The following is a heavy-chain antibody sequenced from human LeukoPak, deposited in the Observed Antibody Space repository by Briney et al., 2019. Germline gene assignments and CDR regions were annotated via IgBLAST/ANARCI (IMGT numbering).Heavy chain of an antibody. Sequence: EASVKLSCKASGHSSNTFGITWVRQAPGQGLEWIGWISPYNSDRNYADKFQGRVTMTTDTSTTTSYMELRSLRSDDPAVYLCANVAKGRYFFSYMAVWSKGTTVTVS. V-gene: IGHV1-18*01. CDR3: ANVAKGRYFFSYMAV. J-gene: IGHJ6*03. D-gene: IGHD2-15*01. CDR1: GHSSNTFG. CDR2: ISPYNSDR.